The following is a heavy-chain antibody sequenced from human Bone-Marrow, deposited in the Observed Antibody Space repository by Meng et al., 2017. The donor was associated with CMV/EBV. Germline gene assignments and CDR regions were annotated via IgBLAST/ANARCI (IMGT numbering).Heavy chain of an antibody. V-gene: IGHV3-33*01. Sequence: GESLKISCAASGFTFSSYGMHWVRQAPGKGLEWVALIWYDGSNKYYADSVKGRFTISRDSSRNTLSLQMNSLRTEDTAVYYCVRSVGGVARHWGQGTLVTVSS. J-gene: IGHJ4*02. CDR1: GFTFSSYG. D-gene: IGHD3-16*01. CDR2: IWYDGSNK. CDR3: VRSVGGVARH.